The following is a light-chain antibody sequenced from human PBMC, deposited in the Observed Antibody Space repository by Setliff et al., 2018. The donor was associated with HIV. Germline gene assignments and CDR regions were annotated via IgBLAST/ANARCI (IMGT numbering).Light chain of an antibody. J-gene: IGLJ2*01. CDR2: QAT. Sequence: QSVLTQPASVSGSPGQSITISCTGTSNDVGRYDLVSWYQQHPARAPKLIIYQATRRPSGVSNRFSGSKSGTSASLAISGLQSEDEGDYYCATWDDTLKGLFGGGTKVTVL. CDR3: ATWDDTLKGL. CDR1: SNDVGRYDL. V-gene: IGLV2-14*02.